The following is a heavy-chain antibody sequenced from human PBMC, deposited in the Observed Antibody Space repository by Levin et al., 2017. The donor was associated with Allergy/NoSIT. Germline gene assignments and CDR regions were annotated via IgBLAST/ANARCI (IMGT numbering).Heavy chain of an antibody. V-gene: IGHV3-15*01. Sequence: PGWSLRLSCAASGISFSNAWMSWARQAPGKGLEWVGRIKSKADGGTTEYAAPVKGRFTISRDDSKNTLYLQMNSLKTEDTAVYFCTTYSSSWYYFGYWGQGTLVTVSS. CDR3: TTYSSSWYYFGY. CDR1: GISFSNAW. CDR2: IKSKADGGTT. J-gene: IGHJ4*02. D-gene: IGHD6-13*01.